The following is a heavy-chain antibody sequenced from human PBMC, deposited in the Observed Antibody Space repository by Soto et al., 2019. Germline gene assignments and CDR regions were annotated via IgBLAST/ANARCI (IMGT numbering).Heavy chain of an antibody. CDR2: IIPMFGTP. J-gene: IGHJ4*02. CDR3: ASGIQLWLRRINNGYSG. CDR1: GGTFSTYA. V-gene: IGHV1-69*13. D-gene: IGHD5-18*01. Sequence: SVKVSCKAPGGTFSTYAISWVRQAPGQGLEWMGGIIPMFGTPNYAQRFQDRVTITADESTNTVYMELSSLRSEDTAVYFCASGIQLWLRRINNGYSGWGQGTLVTVSS.